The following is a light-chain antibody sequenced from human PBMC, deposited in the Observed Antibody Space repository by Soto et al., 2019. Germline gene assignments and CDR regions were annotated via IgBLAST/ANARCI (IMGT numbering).Light chain of an antibody. Sequence: EIIMTQSRATLSVSPVERSTRSFWASHSISSNLAWYQQKPGQAPRLLIHSASTRATGVPARFSGSGSGTEFTLTISSLQSEDSAVYHCQQYHNWPLTSGGGTKVDIK. J-gene: IGKJ4*01. CDR1: HSISSN. V-gene: IGKV3-15*01. CDR2: SAS. CDR3: QQYHNWPLT.